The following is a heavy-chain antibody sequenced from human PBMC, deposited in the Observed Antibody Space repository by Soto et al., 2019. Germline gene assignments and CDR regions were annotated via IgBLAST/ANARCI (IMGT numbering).Heavy chain of an antibody. D-gene: IGHD3-22*01. V-gene: IGHV1-2*02. CDR1: GYTFTGYY. CDR2: INPNSGGT. CDR3: ARVQYYYDSSGYQTLAGFDP. Sequence: ASVKVSCKASGYTFTGYYMHWVRQAPGQGPEWMGWINPNSGGTNYAQKFQGRATMTRDTSISTAYMELSRLRSDDTAVYYCARVQYYYDSSGYQTLAGFDPWGQGTLVTVSS. J-gene: IGHJ5*02.